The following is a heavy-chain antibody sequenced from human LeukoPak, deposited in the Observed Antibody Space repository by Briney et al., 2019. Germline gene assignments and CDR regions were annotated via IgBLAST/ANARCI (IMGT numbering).Heavy chain of an antibody. J-gene: IGHJ4*02. D-gene: IGHD3-22*01. CDR1: GHRFTCYW. CDR2: IYPGDSDT. Sequence: QSLHSSCQGYGHRFTCYWIGWVRHITGQGLGWMGIIYPGDSDTRYSPSFQGRVTISADKSISTAYLQWSSLKASDTAMYYCARLDAEDSSGYYLDYWGQGTLVTVSS. CDR3: ARLDAEDSSGYYLDY. V-gene: IGHV5-51*01.